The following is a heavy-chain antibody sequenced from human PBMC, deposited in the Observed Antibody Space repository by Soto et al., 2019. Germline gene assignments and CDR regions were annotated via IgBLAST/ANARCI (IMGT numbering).Heavy chain of an antibody. Sequence: QVQLVESGGGVVQPGRSLRLSCAASGFTFSSYGMHWVRQAPGKGLEWVAVIWYDGSNKYYVDSAKGRFTISRDNSKKTLYLQMNSLIAEDTAVYYCARAQGIAARVAYFYYGMDVWGQGTTVTVSS. V-gene: IGHV3-33*01. J-gene: IGHJ6*02. CDR2: IWYDGSNK. D-gene: IGHD6-6*01. CDR3: ARAQGIAARVAYFYYGMDV. CDR1: GFTFSSYG.